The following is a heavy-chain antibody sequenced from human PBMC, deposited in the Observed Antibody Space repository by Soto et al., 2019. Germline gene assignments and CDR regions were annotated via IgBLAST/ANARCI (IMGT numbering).Heavy chain of an antibody. D-gene: IGHD3-3*01. V-gene: IGHV4-59*01. CDR3: ARDRPYYDFWSGYYKDYYYGMDV. J-gene: IGHJ6*02. CDR2: IYYSGST. Sequence: ETLSLTCTVSGGSISSYYWSWIRQPPGKGLEWIGYIYYSGSTNYNPSLKSRVTISVDTSKNQFSLKLSSVTAADTAVYYCARDRPYYDFWSGYYKDYYYGMDVWGQGTTVTVSS. CDR1: GGSISSYY.